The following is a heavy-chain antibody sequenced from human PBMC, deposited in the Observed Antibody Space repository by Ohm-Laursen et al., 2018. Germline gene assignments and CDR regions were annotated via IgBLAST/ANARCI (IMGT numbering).Heavy chain of an antibody. J-gene: IGHJ6*02. Sequence: SLRLSCAASGFTFSSYWMSWVRQTPGKGLEWVANIKEDGSEKFYVDSVKGRFTISRDNAKNSLYLQMNSLRAEDMAVFYCARGRRYYGSGYGMDVWGQGTTVTVSS. CDR3: ARGRRYYGSGYGMDV. V-gene: IGHV3-7*01. CDR2: IKEDGSEK. CDR1: GFTFSSYW. D-gene: IGHD3-10*01.